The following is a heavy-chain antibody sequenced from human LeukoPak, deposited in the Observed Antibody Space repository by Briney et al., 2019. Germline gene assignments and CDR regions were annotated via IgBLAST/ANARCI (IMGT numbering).Heavy chain of an antibody. Sequence: GGSLRLSCAASGFTLSSYWMQWVRQVPGKGLEWVSSIGGSGFSSHYADSVKGRFTISRDNSKNTVYLQINSLRAEDTAVYYCAKVYSSGWYFDYWGQGTLVTVSS. CDR2: IGGSGFSS. V-gene: IGHV3-23*01. D-gene: IGHD6-19*01. J-gene: IGHJ4*02. CDR3: AKVYSSGWYFDY. CDR1: GFTLSSYW.